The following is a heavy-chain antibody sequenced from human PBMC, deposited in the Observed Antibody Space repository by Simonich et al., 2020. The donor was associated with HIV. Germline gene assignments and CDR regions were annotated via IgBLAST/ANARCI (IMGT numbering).Heavy chain of an antibody. CDR3: ASGGSISSVWADDY. V-gene: IGHV3-30*04. D-gene: IGHD3-16*01. CDR2: ISYDGSNK. Sequence: QVQLVESGGGVVQPGRSLRLSCAASGFTYSSYAMHWVRKAPGKGLEGGAVISYDGSNKYYADSVKGRLTNSRDNSKNTLYLHMNSLRAEDTAVYYCASGGSISSVWADDYWGQGTLVTVSS. J-gene: IGHJ4*02. CDR1: GFTYSSYA.